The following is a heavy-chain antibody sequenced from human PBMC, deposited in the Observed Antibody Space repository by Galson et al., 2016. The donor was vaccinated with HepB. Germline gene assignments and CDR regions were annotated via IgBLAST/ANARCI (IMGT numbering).Heavy chain of an antibody. J-gene: IGHJ4*02. CDR1: GFTFSTYA. CDR3: ARGGYYYDSGDSPIDY. D-gene: IGHD3-22*01. V-gene: IGHV3-23*01. CDR2: ISNSGGTT. Sequence: SLRLSCAASGFTFSTYAMSWVRQAPGKGLEWVSAISNSGGTTYYADSVKGRFTISRDNSKNTLYLQVNSLGAEDTALYYCARGGYYYDSGDSPIDYWGQGTLVTVSS.